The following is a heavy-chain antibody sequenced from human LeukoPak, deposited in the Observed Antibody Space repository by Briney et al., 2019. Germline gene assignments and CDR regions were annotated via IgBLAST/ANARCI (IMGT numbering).Heavy chain of an antibody. J-gene: IGHJ4*02. D-gene: IGHD2-15*01. Sequence: KSSETLSLTCAVYGGSFSGYYWSWIRQPPGKGLEWIGEINHSGSTNYNPSLKSRVTISVDTSKNQFSLKLSSVTAADTAVYYCARGPYSSRSFDYWGQGTLVTVSS. CDR2: INHSGST. CDR1: GGSFSGYY. V-gene: IGHV4-34*01. CDR3: ARGPYSSRSFDY.